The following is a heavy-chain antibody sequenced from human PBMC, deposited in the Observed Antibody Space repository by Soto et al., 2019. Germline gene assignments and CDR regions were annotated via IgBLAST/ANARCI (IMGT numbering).Heavy chain of an antibody. J-gene: IGHJ3*01. CDR3: AHAYGGTSWPNDAFDV. Sequence: QITLKESGPTLVKPTQTLTLTCIFSGFSFSADGVGVGWIRQPPGKALEWLALIYWDDDTRYSPSLKSRLTITKDTSKNQVVLTMTNMDPVHTATYYCAHAYGGTSWPNDAFDVWGQGTVVTVSS. V-gene: IGHV2-5*02. D-gene: IGHD2-2*01. CDR2: IYWDDDT. CDR1: GFSFSADGVG.